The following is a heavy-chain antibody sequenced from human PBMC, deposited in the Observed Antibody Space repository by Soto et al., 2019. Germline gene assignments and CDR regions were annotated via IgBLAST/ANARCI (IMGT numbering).Heavy chain of an antibody. J-gene: IGHJ4*02. V-gene: IGHV1-2*06. Sequence: GASVKVSCKTSAYIFTDYHVHWVRQAPGQGLEWMGRISPRNGDTHYAQKFQGRVTMTRDTSTSSVYMQLNALRSDDTAIFFCARNKLTSGIDYFDSWGQGTLVTAPQ. CDR3: ARNKLTSGIDYFDS. CDR2: ISPRNGDT. D-gene: IGHD5-12*01. CDR1: AYIFTDYH.